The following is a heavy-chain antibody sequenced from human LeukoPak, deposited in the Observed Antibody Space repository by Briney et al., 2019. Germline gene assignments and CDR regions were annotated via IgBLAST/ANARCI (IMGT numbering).Heavy chain of an antibody. CDR2: ISSSNNYI. V-gene: IGHV3-21*01. Sequence: GGSLILSCAASGFTFSNYNMNWVRQAPGKGLEWVSSISSSNNYIYYADSVKGRFTISRDNAKNSLYLQMNSLRAEDTAVYYCARRSPNYYFDYWGQGTPVTVSS. CDR3: ARRSPNYYFDY. CDR1: GFTFSNYN. J-gene: IGHJ4*02.